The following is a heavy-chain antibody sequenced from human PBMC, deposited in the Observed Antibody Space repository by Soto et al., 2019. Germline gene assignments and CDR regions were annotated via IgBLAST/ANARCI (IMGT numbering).Heavy chain of an antibody. J-gene: IGHJ6*02. D-gene: IGHD3-3*01. CDR1: ALTFSSFE. Sequence: PGGSLRLSCAASALTFSSFEMNWVRQAPGKGLEWVSYISSSGSTIYYADSVKGRFTISRDNAKNSLYLQMDSLRAEDTAVYHCARVSSPRFLEWSDAMDVWGQGTTVTVSS. V-gene: IGHV3-48*03. CDR3: ARVSSPRFLEWSDAMDV. CDR2: ISSSGSTI.